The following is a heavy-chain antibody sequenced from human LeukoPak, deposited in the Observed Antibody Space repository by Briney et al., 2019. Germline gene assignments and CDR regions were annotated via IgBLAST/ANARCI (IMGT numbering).Heavy chain of an antibody. CDR3: ARGRRDYDILTGYYRTQFDY. CDR1: GDSVSSNSAA. Sequence: SQTLSLTCAISGDSVSSNSAAWNWIRQSPSRGLEWLGRTYYRSKWYNDYAVSVKSRITINPDTSKNQFSLKLSSVTAADTAVYYCARGRRDYDILTGYYRTQFDYWGQGTLVTVSS. V-gene: IGHV6-1*01. CDR2: TYYRSKWYN. J-gene: IGHJ4*02. D-gene: IGHD3-9*01.